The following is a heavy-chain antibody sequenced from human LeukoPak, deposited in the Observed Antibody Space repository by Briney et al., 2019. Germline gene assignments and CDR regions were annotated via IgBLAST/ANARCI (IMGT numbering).Heavy chain of an antibody. CDR1: GFTFSDAW. V-gene: IGHV3-15*01. Sequence: GGSLRLSCAASGFTFSDAWMTWVRQAPGKGLEWVGRIKSKTNGGTTDYAAPVKGRFTISRNDSKNTLYFEMNSLKTEDTAIYYCSALGYPQYFHHWGQGTLVTVSS. CDR3: SALGYPQYFHH. J-gene: IGHJ4*02. CDR2: IKSKTNGGTT. D-gene: IGHD2-15*01.